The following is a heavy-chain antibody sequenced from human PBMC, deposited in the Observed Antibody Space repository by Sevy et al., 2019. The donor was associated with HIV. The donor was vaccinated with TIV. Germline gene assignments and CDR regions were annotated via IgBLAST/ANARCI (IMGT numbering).Heavy chain of an antibody. Sequence: SETLSLTCSVSGGSISNYYWSWIQQSPGKGLEWIAYVHHSGSTNYNPSLKSRVTISIDTSKNQFSLKLKSVTAADTAVYYCAAGGGYCSSRSCYNYGWFDPWGQGTLVTVSS. CDR2: VHHSGST. CDR1: GGSISNYY. D-gene: IGHD2-2*01. CDR3: AAGGGYCSSRSCYNYGWFDP. V-gene: IGHV4-59*12. J-gene: IGHJ5*02.